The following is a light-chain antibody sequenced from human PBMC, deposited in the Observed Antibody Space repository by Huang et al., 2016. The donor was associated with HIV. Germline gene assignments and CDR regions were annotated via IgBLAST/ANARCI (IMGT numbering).Light chain of an antibody. CDR3: QQYNNWLLS. CDR2: GSS. V-gene: IGKV3-15*01. Sequence: IVMTQSPATLSVSPGERVTVSCRANRSVSSNLAWYQQSTGQAPRLLFYGSSPRAPGIPPRFSGSGSGTDFSLTISSLQSEDFALYYCQQYNNWLLSFGGGTRVDI. CDR1: RSVSSN. J-gene: IGKJ4*01.